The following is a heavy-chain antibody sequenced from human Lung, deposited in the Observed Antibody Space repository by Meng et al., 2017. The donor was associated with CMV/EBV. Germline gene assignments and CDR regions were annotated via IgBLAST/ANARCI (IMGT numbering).Heavy chain of an antibody. V-gene: IGHV3-74*01. J-gene: IGHJ4*02. D-gene: IGHD7-27*01. CDR2: INEDGRTT. Sequence: VQLVGSGGGLVLLGWSLGLSCAASGFAFSGYWMHWVRQAPGKGLVWVSRINEDGRTTDYVDSVKGRFTISRDNAENTLYLQMNSLRPEDTAVYYCGRDLSGASDYWGQGTLVTVSS. CDR1: GFAFSGYW. CDR3: GRDLSGASDY.